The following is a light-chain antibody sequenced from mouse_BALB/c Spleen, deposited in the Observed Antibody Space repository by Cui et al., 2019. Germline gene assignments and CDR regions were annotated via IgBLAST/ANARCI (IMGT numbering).Light chain of an antibody. CDR3: QQYNSYPLT. V-gene: IGKV4-55*01. J-gene: IGKJ1*01. CDR2: DTS. CDR1: SSASY. Sequence: QIVLTQSPAIMFASPGAKVTMPCSASSSASYMYWYQQKPGYSPRLLIYDTSSLAAGVPVRFSGSGSGTSYSLTISRMESEDAATYYCQQYNSYPLTFGGGTKLEIK.